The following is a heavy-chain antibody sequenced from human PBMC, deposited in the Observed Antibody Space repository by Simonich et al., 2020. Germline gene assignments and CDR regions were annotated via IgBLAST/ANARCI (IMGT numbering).Heavy chain of an antibody. CDR2: RSNDGRNK. V-gene: IGHV3-30*07. D-gene: IGHD2-21*02. CDR3: ARDGERYCGGDCYSYFDY. CDR1: GFTFSSYA. J-gene: IGHJ4*02. Sequence: QVQLVESGGGVVQPGRSLRLSCAASGFTFSSYAMHWVRQAPGEGLEWVEVRSNDGRNKYYADSVKCRFTITRDKSKNTLYQQKNRLRAEDTAVYYCARDGERYCGGDCYSYFDYWGQGTLVTVSS.